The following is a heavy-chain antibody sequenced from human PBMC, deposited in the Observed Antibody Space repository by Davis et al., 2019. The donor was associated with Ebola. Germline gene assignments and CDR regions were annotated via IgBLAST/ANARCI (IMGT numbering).Heavy chain of an antibody. Sequence: AASVKVSCKASGYTFTSYGISWVRQAPGQGLEWMGWISAYNGNTNYAQKLQGRVTMTTDTSTSTAYMELRSLRSEDTAVYYCARDRVRRGAVAGFYFEYWGQGTLVTVSS. CDR2: ISAYNGNT. J-gene: IGHJ4*02. V-gene: IGHV1-18*01. D-gene: IGHD6-19*01. CDR3: ARDRVRRGAVAGFYFEY. CDR1: GYTFTSYG.